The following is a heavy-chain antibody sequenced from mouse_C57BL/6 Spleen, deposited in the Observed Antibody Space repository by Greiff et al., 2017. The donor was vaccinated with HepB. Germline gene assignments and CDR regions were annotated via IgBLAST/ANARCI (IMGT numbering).Heavy chain of an antibody. Sequence: QVQLKQPGAELVKPGASVKMSCKASGYTFTSYWITWVKQRPGQGLEWIGDIYPGSGSTNYNEKFKSKATLTVDTSSSTAYMQLSSLTSEDSAVYDCAREIYYSNYEDYFDYWGQGTTLTVSS. CDR1: GYTFTSYW. CDR3: AREIYYSNYEDYFDY. CDR2: IYPGSGST. J-gene: IGHJ2*01. V-gene: IGHV1-55*01. D-gene: IGHD2-5*01.